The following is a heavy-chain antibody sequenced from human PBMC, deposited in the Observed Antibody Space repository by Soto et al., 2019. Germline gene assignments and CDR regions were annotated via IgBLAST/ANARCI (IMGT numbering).Heavy chain of an antibody. CDR2: IYHGGTT. D-gene: IGHD6-19*01. Sequence: XETLSLTCTVSGYSMSSGSYWAWIRQPPGKGPEWIASIYHGGTTFYNPSPKSRITISVDTSNNQFSLKLTSVTAADTAVYYCARVHVMVVAGSTFDYWGHGTLVTVSS. V-gene: IGHV4-38-2*02. CDR3: ARVHVMVVAGSTFDY. J-gene: IGHJ4*01. CDR1: GYSMSSGSY.